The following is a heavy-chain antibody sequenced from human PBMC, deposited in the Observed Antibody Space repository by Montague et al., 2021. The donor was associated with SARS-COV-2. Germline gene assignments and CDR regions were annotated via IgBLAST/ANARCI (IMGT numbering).Heavy chain of an antibody. V-gene: IGHV4-34*01. CDR3: ARGQPPRITFGGIISYGLDV. Sequence: SETLSLTCAVYGGSFSGYYWTWIRQPPGKGLEWIGEINHSGSTNHNPSLKSRVTISVGTSKNQFSLKLRSVTAADTAVYYCARGQPPRITFGGIISYGLDVWGQGTMVTVSS. CDR2: INHSGST. CDR1: GGSFSGYY. D-gene: IGHD3-16*02. J-gene: IGHJ6*02.